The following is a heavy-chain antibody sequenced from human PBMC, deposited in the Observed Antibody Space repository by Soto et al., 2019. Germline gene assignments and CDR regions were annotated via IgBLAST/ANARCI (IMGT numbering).Heavy chain of an antibody. J-gene: IGHJ4*02. CDR3: VKQAHGLDGVAFDY. CDR2: VSTSGRST. V-gene: IGHV3-64D*06. CDR1: GFIFSEST. D-gene: IGHD2-15*01. Sequence: GGSLRLSCSASGFIFSESTIYWVRQVPGKGLEAVSAVSTSGRSTYYADSVKDRFTISRDNSKNTLFLQMGSLRPEDTAIYYCVKQAHGLDGVAFDYWGQGTQVTVSS.